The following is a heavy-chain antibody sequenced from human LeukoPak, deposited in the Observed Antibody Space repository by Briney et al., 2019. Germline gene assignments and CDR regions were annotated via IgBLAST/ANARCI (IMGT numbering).Heavy chain of an antibody. CDR1: GFTFSNSA. CDR2: ISASGHYT. Sequence: GGSLRLSCEASGFTFSNSAMSWVRQAPGKGLEWVSGISASGHYTYNADSAKGRFTISRDNSKNTLYLQMSSLRDEDTALYYCAKDGSWGDYYFYFYIDVWGKGTTDTVSS. D-gene: IGHD3-16*01. J-gene: IGHJ6*03. CDR3: AKDGSWGDYYFYFYIDV. V-gene: IGHV3-23*01.